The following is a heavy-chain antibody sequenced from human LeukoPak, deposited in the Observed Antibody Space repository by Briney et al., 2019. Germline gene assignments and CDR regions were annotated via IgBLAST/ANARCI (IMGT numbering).Heavy chain of an antibody. CDR3: ARVPSGGYAP. D-gene: IGHD5-12*01. J-gene: IGHJ4*02. V-gene: IGHV4-59*01. Sequence: PSETLSLTCTVSGGSISSYYWSWIRQPPGKGLEWIGYIYYSGSTNYNPSLEGRVTISVDTSKNQFSLKLSSVTAADTAVYYCARVPSGGYAPWSQGTLVTVSS. CDR1: GGSISSYY. CDR2: IYYSGST.